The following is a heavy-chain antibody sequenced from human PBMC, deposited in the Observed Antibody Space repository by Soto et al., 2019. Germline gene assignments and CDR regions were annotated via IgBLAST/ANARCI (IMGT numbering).Heavy chain of an antibody. Sequence: QVLLVQSGGGVVQPGKSLRLSCAASGFRFRAYGIHWVRQAPGTGLEWVAAVSTDGSDRDYADTVKGRFTVYRDNSKDTAFLQMDSLRRDDTAVYYCAKVGIYSNYNYFDFWGQGTLVTVSS. CDR3: AKVGIYSNYNYFDF. V-gene: IGHV3-30*18. D-gene: IGHD4-4*01. CDR1: GFRFRAYG. CDR2: VSTDGSDR. J-gene: IGHJ4*02.